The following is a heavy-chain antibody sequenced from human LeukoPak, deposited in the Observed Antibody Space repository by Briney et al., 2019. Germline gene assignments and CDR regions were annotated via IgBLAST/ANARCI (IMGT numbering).Heavy chain of an antibody. CDR3: ATRKPGYGDSDY. CDR1: GFTFSNYA. CDR2: ITGSGGNT. Sequence: GGSLRLSCAASGFTFSNYAMSWVRQAPGKGLEWVSAITGSGGNTYYADSVKGRFTISRDNSKNTVFLQMNSLRAEDTAVYYCATRKPGYGDSDYWGQGTLVTVSS. D-gene: IGHD4-17*01. J-gene: IGHJ4*02. V-gene: IGHV3-23*01.